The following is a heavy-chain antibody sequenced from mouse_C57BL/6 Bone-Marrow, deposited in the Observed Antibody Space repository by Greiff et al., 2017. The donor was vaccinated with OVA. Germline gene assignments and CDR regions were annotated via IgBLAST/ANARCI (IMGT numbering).Heavy chain of an antibody. J-gene: IGHJ1*03. CDR1: GYTFTSYW. D-gene: IGHD1-1*02. Sequence: VQLQQSGAELVKPGASVKMSCKASGYTFTSYWITWVKQRPGQGLEWIGDIYPGSGSTNYNEKFKSKATLTVDTSSSTAYMQLSSLTSEDSAVDYCAREGSLYWYFDVWGTGTTVTVSS. CDR3: AREGSLYWYFDV. CDR2: IYPGSGST. V-gene: IGHV1-55*01.